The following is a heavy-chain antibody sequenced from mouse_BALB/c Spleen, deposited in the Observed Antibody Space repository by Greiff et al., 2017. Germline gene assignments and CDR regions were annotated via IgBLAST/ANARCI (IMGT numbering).Heavy chain of an antibody. D-gene: IGHD1-1*01. CDR3: ARGDYGSSSRAMDY. J-gene: IGHJ4*01. V-gene: IGHV14-3*02. Sequence: DVKLVESGAELVKPGASVKLSCTASGFNIKDTYMHWVKQRPEQGLEWIGRIDPANGNTKYDPKFQGKATITADTSSNTAYLQLSSLTSEDTAVYYCARGDYGSSSRAMDYWGQGTSVTVSS. CDR1: GFNIKDTY. CDR2: IDPANGNT.